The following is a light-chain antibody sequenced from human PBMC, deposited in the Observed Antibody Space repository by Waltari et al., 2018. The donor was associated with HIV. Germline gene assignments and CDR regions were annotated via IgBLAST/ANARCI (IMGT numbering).Light chain of an antibody. J-gene: IGKJ2*01. CDR1: QNICTY. CDR3: QQSYSTPPT. CDR2: AAS. V-gene: IGKV1-39*01. Sequence: DTHMTQSPSSLSAFVGDRVTITCRASQNICTYLNWYQHRSGTPPKLLIYAASSLQTGVPSRFSASGSGTDFIFTITSLHPDDLATYYCQQSYSTPPTFGQGTQVEIK.